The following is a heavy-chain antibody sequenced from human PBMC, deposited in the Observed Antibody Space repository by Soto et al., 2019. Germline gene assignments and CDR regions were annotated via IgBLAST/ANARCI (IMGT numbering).Heavy chain of an antibody. J-gene: IGHJ4*02. V-gene: IGHV3-7*01. Sequence: GGSLKLSCAASGFPFSSYWMNWVRQAPGKGLEWVAVVKSDGSERYYVDSVKGRFTISRDNAQNSLYLEMNSLRAEDTAVYYCARDGGKRAIDYWGLGTLVTVSS. CDR3: ARDGGKRAIDY. CDR1: GFPFSSYW. CDR2: VKSDGSER. D-gene: IGHD3-16*01.